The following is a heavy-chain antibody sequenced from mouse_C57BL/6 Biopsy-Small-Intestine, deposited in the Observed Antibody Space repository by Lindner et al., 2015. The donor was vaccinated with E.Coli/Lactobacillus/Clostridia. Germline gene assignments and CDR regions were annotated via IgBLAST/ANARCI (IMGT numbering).Heavy chain of an antibody. CDR2: INPSDGDT. Sequence: SVKVSCKASGYAFTNYYLHWLRQAPGQGLEWLGIINPSDGDTSYGWKFHGRLTVTRDTSTSTVYVELSGLRSEDTAVYYCARPMAGNWYFDLWGRGTLVTVSS. V-gene: IGHV1-53*01. J-gene: IGHJ1*01. D-gene: IGHD3-3*01. CDR1: GYAFTNYY. CDR3: ARPMAGNWYFDL.